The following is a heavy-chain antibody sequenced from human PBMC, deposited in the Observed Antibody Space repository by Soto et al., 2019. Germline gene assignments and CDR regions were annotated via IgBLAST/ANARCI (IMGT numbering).Heavy chain of an antibody. J-gene: IGHJ4*02. D-gene: IGHD6-19*01. V-gene: IGHV3-30-3*01. CDR1: GFTFSSYA. Sequence: GGSLRLSCAASGFTFSSYAMHWVRQAPGKGLEWVAVISYDGSNKYYADSVKGRFTISRDNSKNTLYLQMNSLRAEDTAVYYCARDPRRGWYRGFVGYYFDYWGQGTLVTVSS. CDR2: ISYDGSNK. CDR3: ARDPRRGWYRGFVGYYFDY.